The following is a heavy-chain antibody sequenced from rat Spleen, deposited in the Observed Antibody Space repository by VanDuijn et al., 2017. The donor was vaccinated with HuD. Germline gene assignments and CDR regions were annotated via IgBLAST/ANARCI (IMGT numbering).Heavy chain of an antibody. Sequence: QVQLKESGPGLVQPSQTLSLTCTVSGFSLTSYNVHWVRQPTGKGLEWMGVIWTGGSTDYNSALKSRLSISRDTSKSQVFLKMNSLQPEDTGTYYCARQNYGYTYYFDYWGQGVMVTVSS. CDR2: IWTGGST. J-gene: IGHJ2*01. V-gene: IGHV2-30*01. CDR1: GFSLTSYN. CDR3: ARQNYGYTYYFDY. D-gene: IGHD1-9*01.